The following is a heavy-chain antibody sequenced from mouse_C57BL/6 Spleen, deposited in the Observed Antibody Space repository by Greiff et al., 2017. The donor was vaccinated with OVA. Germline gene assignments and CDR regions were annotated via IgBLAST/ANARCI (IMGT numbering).Heavy chain of an antibody. Sequence: LKESGPGILQPSQTLSLTCSFSGFSLSTFGMGVGWIRQPSGKGLEWLAHIWWDDDKYYNPALKSRLTISTDTSKNQVFLKIANVNTADTATYYCARPQIYDSYFDYWGQGTTLTVSS. CDR1: GFSLSTFGMG. CDR3: ARPQIYDSYFDY. J-gene: IGHJ2*01. CDR2: IWWDDDK. V-gene: IGHV8-8*01. D-gene: IGHD2-3*01.